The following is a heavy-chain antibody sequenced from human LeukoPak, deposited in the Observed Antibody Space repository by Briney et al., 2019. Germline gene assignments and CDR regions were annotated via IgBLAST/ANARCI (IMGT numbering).Heavy chain of an antibody. CDR1: GGSISSSSYY. V-gene: IGHV4-39*01. D-gene: IGHD2-2*02. CDR3: ARAVGYCSSTSCYMSPFDY. CDR2: IYYSGST. J-gene: IGHJ4*02. Sequence: PSETLSLTCTVSGGSISSSSYYWGWIRQPPGKGLEWIGSIYYSGSTYYNPSLKSRVTISVDTSKNQFSLQLSSVTAADTAVYYCARAVGYCSSTSCYMSPFDYWGLGTLVTVSS.